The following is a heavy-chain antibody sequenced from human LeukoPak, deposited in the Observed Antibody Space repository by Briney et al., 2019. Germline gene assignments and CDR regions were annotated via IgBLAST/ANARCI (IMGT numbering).Heavy chain of an antibody. CDR3: ARQIYYDSSGYYLPPYYYYYYMDV. V-gene: IGHV4-39*01. D-gene: IGHD3-22*01. CDR1: GGSISSSSYY. CDR2: IYYSGST. J-gene: IGHJ6*03. Sequence: SETLSLTCTVSGGSISSSSYYWGWLRQPPGKGLEWIGTIYYSGSTYYNPSLKSRVTISVDTSKNQFSLKLSSVTAADTAVYYCARQIYYDSSGYYLPPYYYYYYMDVWGKGTTVTISS.